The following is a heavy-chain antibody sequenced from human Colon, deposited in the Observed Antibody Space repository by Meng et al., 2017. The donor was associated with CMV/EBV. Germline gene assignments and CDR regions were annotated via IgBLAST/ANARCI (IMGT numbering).Heavy chain of an antibody. CDR2: INPNSGGT. CDR1: EYTCTDNH. D-gene: IGHD3-22*01. CDR3: ARGKNYYDSSGYRKGLDY. J-gene: IGHJ4*02. Sequence: VQSGVEVKKPGASVKVACKPFEYTCTDNHRHGVRQAPGQGLEWMGWINPNSGGTNYAQKFQGRVTMTRDTSISTAYMGLSRLRSDDTAVYYCARGKNYYDSSGYRKGLDYWGQGTLVTVSS. V-gene: IGHV1-2*02.